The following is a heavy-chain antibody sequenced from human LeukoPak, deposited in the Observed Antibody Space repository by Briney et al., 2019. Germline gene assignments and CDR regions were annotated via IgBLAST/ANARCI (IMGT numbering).Heavy chain of an antibody. CDR1: GGSISSYY. CDR2: TYYSGST. J-gene: IGHJ4*02. Sequence: SETLSLTCTVSGGSISSYYWSWIRQPPGKGLEWIGYTYYSGSTNYNPSLKSRVTISVDPSKNQFSLKLSSVTAADTAVYYCARFDYVSYGYFDYWGQGTLVTVSS. D-gene: IGHD3-16*01. CDR3: ARFDYVSYGYFDY. V-gene: IGHV4-59*01.